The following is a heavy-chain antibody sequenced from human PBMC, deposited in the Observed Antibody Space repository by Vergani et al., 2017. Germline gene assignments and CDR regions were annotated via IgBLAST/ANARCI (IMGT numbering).Heavy chain of an antibody. D-gene: IGHD1-1*01. V-gene: IGHV3-30*03. CDR2: ISYDGTQK. J-gene: IGHJ1*01. CDR1: GFTSSYYG. CDR3: ATRSCGTAGCQIGYVRE. Sequence: QVHLVESGGGVVQPGRSLRLSCVVSGFTSSYYGMHWVRQAPGKGLEWVAVISYDGTQKYYADSVKGRFTISRDNSKRTLYLQMNSLRTEDTAVYYCATRSCGTAGCQIGYVREWGQGILVTVSS.